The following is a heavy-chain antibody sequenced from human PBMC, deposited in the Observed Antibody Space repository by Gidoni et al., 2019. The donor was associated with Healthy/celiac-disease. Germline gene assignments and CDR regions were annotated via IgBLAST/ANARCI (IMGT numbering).Heavy chain of an antibody. V-gene: IGHV4-59*01. D-gene: IGHD3-3*01. CDR1: GGSISSYS. CDR2: IYYSGST. CDR3: ARLYYDFWSGYPTEYYFDY. Sequence: QVQLQESGPGLVKPSETLSLTCTVSGGSISSYSWSWIRQPPGKGLEWIGYIYYSGSTNYNPSLKSRVTISVDTSKNQFSLKLSSVTAADTAVYYCARLYYDFWSGYPTEYYFDYWGQGTLVTVSS. J-gene: IGHJ4*02.